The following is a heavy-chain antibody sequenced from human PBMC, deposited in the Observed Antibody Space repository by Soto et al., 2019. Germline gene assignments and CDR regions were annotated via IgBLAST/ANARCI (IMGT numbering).Heavy chain of an antibody. J-gene: IGHJ5*02. CDR2: IYYSGST. V-gene: IGHV4-31*02. D-gene: IGHD3-3*01. Sequence: SLPHPLPKTVAGGSIIDRGYYWSWIQQHPGKGLEWIGYIYYSGSTYYNPSLKSRVTISVDTSKNQFSLKLSSVTAADTAVYYCARDKDTYYDFWSGYYRGFDPWGQGTLVTVSS. CDR1: GGSIIDRGYY. CDR3: ARDKDTYYDFWSGYYRGFDP.